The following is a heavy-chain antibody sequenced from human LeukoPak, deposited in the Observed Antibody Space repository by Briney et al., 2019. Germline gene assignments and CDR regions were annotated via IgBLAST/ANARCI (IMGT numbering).Heavy chain of an antibody. CDR2: FNPDNGGT. CDR1: GYAFTDYY. CDR3: ARNHVAIQWFGEGGSDP. J-gene: IGHJ5*02. V-gene: IGHV1-2*02. D-gene: IGHD3-10*01. Sequence: VASVKVSCKASGYAFTDYYVHWVRQAPGQGLEWMGWFNPDNGGTNSAQKFQGRVTMTGDTSMRTVYMELTRLRSDDTAVYYCARNHVAIQWFGEGGSDPWGQGTLVTVSS.